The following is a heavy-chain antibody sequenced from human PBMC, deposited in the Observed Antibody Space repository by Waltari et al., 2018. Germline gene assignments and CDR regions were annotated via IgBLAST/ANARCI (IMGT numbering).Heavy chain of an antibody. V-gene: IGHV3-30*04. CDR3: AREGGRYYDVFDI. CDR2: ISYDGRNK. CDR1: GFTFNSYA. Sequence: QVQLVESGGGVVQPGRSLSLSCAASGFTFNSYAMHWVRQAPGKGLEWVAVISYDGRNKYYAASVKGRFTISRDNSKNTLYLQMNSLRAEDTAVYYCAREGGRYYDVFDIWGQGTMVTVSS. D-gene: IGHD3-10*01. J-gene: IGHJ3*02.